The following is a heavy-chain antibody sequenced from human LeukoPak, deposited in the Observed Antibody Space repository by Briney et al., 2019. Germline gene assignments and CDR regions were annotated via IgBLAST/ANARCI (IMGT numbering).Heavy chain of an antibody. J-gene: IGHJ6*02. CDR2: IYTGGST. CDR3: ARGFGKAAADVFGGYTMDV. Sequence: GVSLRLSCAASGFTVNSNYMGWVRQAPGKGLEWVSLIYTGGSTYYADSVRGRFTISRDNSKNTLYLQMNSLRPEDTAIYYCARGFGKAAADVFGGYTMDVWGQGTTVTVSS. CDR1: GFTVNSNY. V-gene: IGHV3-66*02. D-gene: IGHD6-13*01.